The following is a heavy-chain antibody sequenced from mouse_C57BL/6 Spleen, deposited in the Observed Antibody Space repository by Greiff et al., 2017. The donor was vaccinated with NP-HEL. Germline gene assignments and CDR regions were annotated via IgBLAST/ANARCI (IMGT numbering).Heavy chain of an antibody. J-gene: IGHJ3*01. D-gene: IGHD2-2*01. CDR3: ARHHYGYDERAAWFAY. CDR1: GFTFSSYT. CDR2: ISGGGGNT. Sequence: EVKLMESGGGLVKPGGSLKLSCAASGFTFSSYTMSWVRQTPEKRLEWVATISGGGGNTYYPDSVKGRFTISRDNAKNTLYLQMSSLRSEDTALYYCARHHYGYDERAAWFAYWGQGTLVTVSA. V-gene: IGHV5-9*01.